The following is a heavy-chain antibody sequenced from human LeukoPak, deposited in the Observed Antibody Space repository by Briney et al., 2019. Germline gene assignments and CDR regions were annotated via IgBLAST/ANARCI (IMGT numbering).Heavy chain of an antibody. CDR2: INHSGST. Sequence: SQTLSLTCALYGPSSSGYYCTWVRHPPGKGLEWIGEINHSGSTSYNPSLKSRVTISVDTSKNQFSLKLSSVTAADTAVYSCARALGSSWYSDYWGQGTLVTASS. D-gene: IGHD6-13*01. J-gene: IGHJ4*02. CDR1: GPSSSGYY. V-gene: IGHV4-34*01. CDR3: ARALGSSWYSDY.